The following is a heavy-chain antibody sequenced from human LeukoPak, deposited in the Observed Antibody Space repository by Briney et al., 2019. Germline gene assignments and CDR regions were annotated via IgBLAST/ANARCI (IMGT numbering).Heavy chain of an antibody. V-gene: IGHV3-48*03. CDR2: ISSSGSTI. J-gene: IGHJ4*02. CDR3: AGVGYYYDSSGYSKYVDY. Sequence: PGGSLRLSCAASGFTFSSYEMNWVRQAQGKGLEWVSCISSSGSTIYYADSVKGRFTISRDNAKNSLYLQMNSLRAEDTAVYYCAGVGYYYDSSGYSKYVDYWGQGTLVTVSS. CDR1: GFTFSSYE. D-gene: IGHD3-22*01.